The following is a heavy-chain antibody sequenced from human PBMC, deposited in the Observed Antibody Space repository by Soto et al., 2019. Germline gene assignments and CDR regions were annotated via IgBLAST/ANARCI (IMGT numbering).Heavy chain of an antibody. V-gene: IGHV5-51*01. Sequence: PGQALKISCKGSGYSFTTYWIGWVRQMPGKGLECMGITYPGDSDTIYSSFFQCQVTISADKSISTAYLQWSSLKASDTAMYYCARHIVVVPLHYYWFDPWGQGTLGTLSS. D-gene: IGHD2-2*01. J-gene: IGHJ5*02. CDR3: ARHIVVVPLHYYWFDP. CDR2: TYPGDSDT. CDR1: GYSFTTYW.